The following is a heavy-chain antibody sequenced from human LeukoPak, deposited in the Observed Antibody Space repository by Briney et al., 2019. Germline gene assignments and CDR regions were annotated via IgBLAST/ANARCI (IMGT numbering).Heavy chain of an antibody. D-gene: IGHD3-9*01. V-gene: IGHV3-23*01. CDR1: GFTFSSYA. CDR2: ISGSGGST. J-gene: IGHJ4*02. CDR3: AKAGFKARYFDWLLCYFDY. Sequence: PGGSLRLSCAASGFTFSSYAMSWVRQAPGKELEWVSAISGSGGSTYYADSVKGRFTISRDNSKNTLYLQMNSLRAEDTAVYYCAKAGFKARYFDWLLCYFDYWGQGTLVTVSS.